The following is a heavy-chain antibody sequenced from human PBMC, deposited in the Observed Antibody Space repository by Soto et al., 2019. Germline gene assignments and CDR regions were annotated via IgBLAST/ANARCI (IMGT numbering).Heavy chain of an antibody. CDR2: IIPIFGTA. D-gene: IGHD2-2*01. J-gene: IGHJ6*02. Sequence: SVKVSCKASGGTFSSYAISWVRQAPGQGLEWMGGIIPIFGTANYAQKFQGRVTITADKSTSTAYMELSSLRSEDTAVYYCARISIVAVPSATRVYGMGGWGQGTTVTVSS. V-gene: IGHV1-69*06. CDR1: GGTFSSYA. CDR3: ARISIVAVPSATRVYGMGG.